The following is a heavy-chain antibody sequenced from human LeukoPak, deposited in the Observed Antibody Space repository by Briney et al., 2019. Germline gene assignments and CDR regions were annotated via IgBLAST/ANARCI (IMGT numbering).Heavy chain of an antibody. J-gene: IGHJ4*02. Sequence: ASVKVSCKASGGTFSSYAISWVRQAPGQGLEWMGGIIPIFGTANYAQKFQGRVTITADESTSTAYMELSSLRSEDTAVYYCARTLYCSSTSCYSRGYYDLWGQGTLVTVSP. CDR2: IIPIFGTA. D-gene: IGHD2-2*01. V-gene: IGHV1-69*01. CDR3: ARTLYCSSTSCYSRGYYDL. CDR1: GGTFSSYA.